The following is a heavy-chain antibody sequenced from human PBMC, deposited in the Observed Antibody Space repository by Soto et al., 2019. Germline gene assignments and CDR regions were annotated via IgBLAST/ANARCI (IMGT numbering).Heavy chain of an antibody. D-gene: IGHD3-22*01. V-gene: IGHV5-51*01. Sequence: GGSLKISCNGSGYTFTNYWIGWGRQMPGKGLEWMGLIYPGDSDTRYSPSFQGQVTISADKSISTAYLQWSSLKASDTAMYYCARHPDYYDSSGHYAPYFDYWGQGTLVTVSS. CDR3: ARHPDYYDSSGHYAPYFDY. CDR2: IYPGDSDT. J-gene: IGHJ4*02. CDR1: GYTFTNYW.